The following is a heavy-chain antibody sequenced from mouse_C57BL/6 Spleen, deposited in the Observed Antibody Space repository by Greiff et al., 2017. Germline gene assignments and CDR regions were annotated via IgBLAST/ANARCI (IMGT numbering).Heavy chain of an antibody. CDR1: GFNIKDYY. Sequence: VHVKQSGAELVKPGASVKLSCTASGFNIKDYYMHWVKQRTEQGLEWIGRIDPEDGETKYAPKFQGKATITADTSSNTAYLQLSSLTSEDTAVYYCARSMITTGYYFDYWGQGTTLTVSS. V-gene: IGHV14-2*01. D-gene: IGHD2-4*01. J-gene: IGHJ2*01. CDR3: ARSMITTGYYFDY. CDR2: IDPEDGET.